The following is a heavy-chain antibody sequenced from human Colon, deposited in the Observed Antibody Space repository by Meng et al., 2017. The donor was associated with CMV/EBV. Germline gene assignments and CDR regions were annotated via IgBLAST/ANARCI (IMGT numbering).Heavy chain of an antibody. CDR3: ARERSLQFMEWNYAMDV. J-gene: IGHJ6*02. D-gene: IGHD3-3*01. Sequence: SLKISCAASGFTFDDYAMHWVRQAPGKGLEWVAGITWNSVSVGYADSVKGRFTISRDNAKNSLYLQMNSLRAEDTAVYYCARERSLQFMEWNYAMDVWGQGTTVTVSS. V-gene: IGHV3-9*01. CDR1: GFTFDDYA. CDR2: ITWNSVSV.